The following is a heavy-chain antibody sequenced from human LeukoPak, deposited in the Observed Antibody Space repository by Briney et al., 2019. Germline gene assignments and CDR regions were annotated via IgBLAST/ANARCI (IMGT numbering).Heavy chain of an antibody. D-gene: IGHD5-18*01. V-gene: IGHV4-39*01. J-gene: IGHJ5*02. Sequence: AGTLSLTCTVSGGSIISSSYYWCWIRQPPGKGLEWIGSIYYSGNTYYNPSLKSRVTISVDTSKNQFYLKLNSVTAADAAVYYCARHAGLRGYSYGYHRPPTSNNWFDPWGQGTRVSVPS. CDR3: ARHAGLRGYSYGYHRPPTSNNWFDP. CDR1: GGSIISSSYY. CDR2: IYYSGNT.